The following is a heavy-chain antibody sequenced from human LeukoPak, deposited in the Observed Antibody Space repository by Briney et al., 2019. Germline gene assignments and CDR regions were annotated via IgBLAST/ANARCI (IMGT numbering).Heavy chain of an antibody. CDR1: GFTFTSYS. CDR2: ISGGGGST. CDR3: AKGGKWDVTPFDY. Sequence: GGSLRLSCAASGFTFTSYSMNWVHQAPGKGLEWVSTISGGGGSTYYADSVKGRYTISRDNSKNTLYLQVNSLRAEDTAVYYCAKGGKWDVTPFDYWGQGTLVTVSS. V-gene: IGHV3-23*01. D-gene: IGHD1-26*01. J-gene: IGHJ4*02.